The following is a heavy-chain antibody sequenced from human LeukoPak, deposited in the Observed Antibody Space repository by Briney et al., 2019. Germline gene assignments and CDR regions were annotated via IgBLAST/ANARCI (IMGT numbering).Heavy chain of an antibody. D-gene: IGHD6-13*01. J-gene: IGHJ4*02. V-gene: IGHV3-21*01. CDR2: ISSSSSYI. Sequence: KPGGSLRLSCAASGFTFSSYSMNWVRQAPGKGLEWVSSISSSSSYIYYADSVKGRFTTSRDNAKNSLYLQMNSLRAEDTAVYYCARVDSSSWYFDYWGQGTLVTVSS. CDR1: GFTFSSYS. CDR3: ARVDSSSWYFDY.